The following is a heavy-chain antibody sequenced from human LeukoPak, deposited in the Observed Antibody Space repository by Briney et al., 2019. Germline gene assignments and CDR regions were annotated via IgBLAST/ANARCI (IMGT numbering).Heavy chain of an antibody. V-gene: IGHV4-39*01. J-gene: IGHJ5*02. CDR2: IYYTGRT. CDR1: GGSITSSGHS. Sequence: PSETLSLTCTVSGGSITSSGHSWGWIRQPPGKGLEWTGTIYYTGRTYYNPSLQSRITISVDTSRNQFSLKLSSVTAEDTAVYYCDQSLGSNTWMGNWFDPWGQGTLVTVSS. CDR3: DQSLGSNTWMGNWFDP. D-gene: IGHD6-13*01.